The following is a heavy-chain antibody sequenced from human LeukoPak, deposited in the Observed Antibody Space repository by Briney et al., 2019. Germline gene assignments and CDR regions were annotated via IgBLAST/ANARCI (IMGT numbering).Heavy chain of an antibody. CDR2: ISGSGGST. CDR1: GFTFSSYS. CDR3: VHYDILTGYSV. J-gene: IGHJ4*02. V-gene: IGHV3-23*01. Sequence: PGGSLRLSCAASGFTFSSYSMNWVRQAPGKGLEWVSAISGSGGSTYYADSVKGRFTISRDNSKNTLYLQMNSLRAEDTAVYYCVHYDILTGYSVWGQGTLVTVSS. D-gene: IGHD3-9*01.